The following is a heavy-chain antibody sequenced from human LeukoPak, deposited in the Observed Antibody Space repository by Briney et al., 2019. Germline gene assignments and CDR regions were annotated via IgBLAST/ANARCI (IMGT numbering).Heavy chain of an antibody. J-gene: IGHJ4*02. CDR3: ARDRALGGDPYYFDY. Sequence: SETLSLTCTVSGGSISSSNYYWGWIRQPPGKGLEWIGSIYYSGSSYYNPSLKSRVTISVDTSKNQFSLKLTSVTAADTAVYYCARDRALGGDPYYFDYWGQGTLVTVSS. CDR1: GGSISSSNYY. CDR2: IYYSGSS. V-gene: IGHV4-39*07. D-gene: IGHD2-21*02.